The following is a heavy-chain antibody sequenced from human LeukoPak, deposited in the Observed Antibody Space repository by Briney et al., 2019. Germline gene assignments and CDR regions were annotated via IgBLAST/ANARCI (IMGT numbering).Heavy chain of an antibody. V-gene: IGHV3-21*04. D-gene: IGHD3-22*01. CDR1: GFTFSSYS. CDR3: ELDSSGYYTS. Sequence: PGGSLRLSCAASGFTFSSYSMNWVRQAPGKGLEWVSSISGSSSYINYADSVKGRFTISRDNAQNSLFLQLNSLRAEDTAVYYCELDSSGYYTSWGQGTLVTVSS. CDR2: ISGSSSYI. J-gene: IGHJ4*02.